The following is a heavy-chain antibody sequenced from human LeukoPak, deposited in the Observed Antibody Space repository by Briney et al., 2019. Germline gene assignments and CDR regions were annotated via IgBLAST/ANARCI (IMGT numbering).Heavy chain of an antibody. D-gene: IGHD5-24*01. Sequence: ASVKVSCKASEYTSTGDYVHWVRQAPGQGLEWMGWINPNSGGTNYAQKFQGRVTMTSDTSINTAYMELSRLTSDDTAVYYCARDQDGYNYDYWGQGTLVTVSS. J-gene: IGHJ4*02. CDR1: EYTSTGDY. V-gene: IGHV1-2*02. CDR3: ARDQDGYNYDY. CDR2: INPNSGGT.